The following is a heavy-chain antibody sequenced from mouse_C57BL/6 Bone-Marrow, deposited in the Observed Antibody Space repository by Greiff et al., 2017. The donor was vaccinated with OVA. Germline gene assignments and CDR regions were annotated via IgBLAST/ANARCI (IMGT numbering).Heavy chain of an antibody. CDR1: GYTFTSYW. CDR2: IDPSDSYT. CDR3: ARENYYFDY. J-gene: IGHJ2*01. V-gene: IGHV1-59*01. Sequence: VQLQQPGAELVRPGTSVKLSCKASGYTFTSYWMHWVKQRPGQGLEWIGVIDPSDSYTNYNQKFKGKATLTVDTSSSTAYMQLSSLTSEDSAVYYCARENYYFDYWGQGTTLTVSS.